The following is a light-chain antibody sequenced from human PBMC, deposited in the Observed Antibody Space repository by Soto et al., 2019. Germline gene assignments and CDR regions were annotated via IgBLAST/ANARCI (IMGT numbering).Light chain of an antibody. V-gene: IGLV4-69*01. J-gene: IGLJ2*01. CDR1: SGHSSYA. CDR2: LSSDGSH. CDR3: QTWDTGARVV. Sequence: QSVLTKSPSASASLGASVKLTCTLSSGHSSYAIAWHQQQPEKGPRYLMKLSSDGSHSKGDGIPDRFSGSSSGAERYLTISSLQSEDEADYYCQTWDTGARVVFGGGTKVTVL.